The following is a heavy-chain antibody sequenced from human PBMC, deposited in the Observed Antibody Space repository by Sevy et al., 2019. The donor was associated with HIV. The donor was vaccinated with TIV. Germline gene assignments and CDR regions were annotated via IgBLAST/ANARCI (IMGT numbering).Heavy chain of an antibody. CDR3: ARLDTSMVLPLDY. CDR1: GYTFRNYG. CDR2: ISSYGGNS. D-gene: IGHD5-18*01. Sequence: NKRRASVKVSCKASGYTFRNYGITWVRQAAGQGLEWMGWISSYGGNSQYAQNFQGRVTMTTDTSTSTAYMELNSLRSDDTAVYYCARLDTSMVLPLDYWGQGTLVTVSS. V-gene: IGHV1-18*01. J-gene: IGHJ4*02.